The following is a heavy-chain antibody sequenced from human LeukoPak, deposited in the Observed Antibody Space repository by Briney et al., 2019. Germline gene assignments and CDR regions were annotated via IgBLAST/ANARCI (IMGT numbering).Heavy chain of an antibody. J-gene: IGHJ2*01. CDR3: ARGYSSGWYPFPWYFDL. CDR2: IYYSGST. V-gene: IGHV4-59*01. CDR1: GGSISSYY. Sequence: PSETLSLTCTVSGGSISSYYWSWIRQPPGKGLEWIGYIYYSGSTNYNPSLKSRVTISVDTSKNQFSLKLSSVTAADTAVYYCARGYSSGWYPFPWYFDLWGRGTLVTVSS. D-gene: IGHD6-19*01.